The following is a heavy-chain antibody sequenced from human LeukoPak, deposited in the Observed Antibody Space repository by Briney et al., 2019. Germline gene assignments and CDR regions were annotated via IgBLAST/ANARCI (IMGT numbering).Heavy chain of an antibody. CDR3: ARVPIFGAFHYYYYMDV. J-gene: IGHJ6*03. CDR2: IYYSGST. Sequence: PSETLSLTGTVSGGSISSYYWSWIRQPPGKGLEWIGYIYYSGSTNYNPSLKSRVTISVDTSKNQFSLKLSSVTAADTAVYYCARVPIFGAFHYYYYMDVWGKGTTVTVSS. CDR1: GGSISSYY. V-gene: IGHV4-59*01. D-gene: IGHD3-3*01.